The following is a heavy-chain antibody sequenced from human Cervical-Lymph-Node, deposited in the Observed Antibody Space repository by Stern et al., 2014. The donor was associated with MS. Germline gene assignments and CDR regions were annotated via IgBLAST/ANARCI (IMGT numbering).Heavy chain of an antibody. D-gene: IGHD3-10*01. Sequence: QLQLQESGPGLVKPSETLSLTCTVSGGSTSSSNYYWRWIRQPPGKGLEWMTSISYSGSPDYNPSLNSRVTISVDTSKNQFSLKLTSVTAADTAVYYCASLNGSGSYPDYWGQGTLVIVSS. CDR3: ASLNGSGSYPDY. CDR1: GGSTSSSNYY. J-gene: IGHJ4*02. V-gene: IGHV4-39*01. CDR2: ISYSGSP.